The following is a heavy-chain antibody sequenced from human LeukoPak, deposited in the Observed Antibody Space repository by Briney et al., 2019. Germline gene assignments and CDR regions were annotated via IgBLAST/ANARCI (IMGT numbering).Heavy chain of an antibody. V-gene: IGHV1-18*01. CDR2: TSAHNGNT. Sequence: GPSVKLSCKSSDYTSTNYGPSQLPPAPPPGLESMRSTSAHNGNTNYEQKFQGRVTMTTDTSTSTAYMELRSLRSHDTAVYYCARDSSSDSGIYLGSYWGQGTLDTVSS. CDR1: DYTSTNYG. J-gene: IGHJ4*02. CDR3: ARDSSSDSGIYLGSY. D-gene: IGHD3-10*01.